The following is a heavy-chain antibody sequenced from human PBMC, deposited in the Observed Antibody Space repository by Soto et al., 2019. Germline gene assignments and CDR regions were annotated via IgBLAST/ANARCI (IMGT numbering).Heavy chain of an antibody. V-gene: IGHV4-30-4*01. CDR2: IYYSGST. J-gene: IGHJ5*02. CDR1: GGSISSGDYY. Sequence: QVQLQESGPGLVKPSQTLSLTCTVSGGSISSGDYYWSWIRQPSGKGLEWIGYIYYSGSTYYNPSLKNRVTISVDTSKNQFSLKLSSVTAADTAVYYCARDFTYYYDSNPTFNWFDPWGQGTLVTVSS. CDR3: ARDFTYYYDSNPTFNWFDP. D-gene: IGHD3-22*01.